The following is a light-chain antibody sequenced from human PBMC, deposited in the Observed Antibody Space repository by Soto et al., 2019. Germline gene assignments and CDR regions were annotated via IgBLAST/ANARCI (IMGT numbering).Light chain of an antibody. V-gene: IGKV4-1*01. CDR2: WAS. J-gene: IGKJ2*01. Sequence: DIVMTQSPDSLAVSLGERATINCKSSQSVLYSSNNKNYLAWYQQKPGQPPKLLIYWASTRESGVPDRFSGSGSETDYTLTISSLQAEDVAVYYCHQYYSTPPYTFGQGTKLEIK. CDR1: QSVLYSSNNKNY. CDR3: HQYYSTPPYT.